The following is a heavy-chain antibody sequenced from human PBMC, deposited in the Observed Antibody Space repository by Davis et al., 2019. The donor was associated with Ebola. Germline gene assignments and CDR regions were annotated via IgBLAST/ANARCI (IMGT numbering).Heavy chain of an antibody. Sequence: PGGSLRLSCKGSGSSFTNYWIGWVRQRPGKGLEWMGIIYPRDSDTKYSPSFQGQITISADKSTSTAYLQRSSLRASDPAIYYCARSGIFGVPFSHFDSWGQGTLVTVSS. CDR1: GSSFTNYW. CDR3: ARSGIFGVPFSHFDS. CDR2: IYPRDSDT. J-gene: IGHJ4*02. D-gene: IGHD3-3*01. V-gene: IGHV5-51*01.